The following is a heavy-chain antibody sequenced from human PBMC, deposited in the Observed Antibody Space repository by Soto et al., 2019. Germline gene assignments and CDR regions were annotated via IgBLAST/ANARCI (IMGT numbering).Heavy chain of an antibody. D-gene: IGHD3-3*01. V-gene: IGHV4-39*01. CDR1: GGSISSSSYY. CDR2: IYYSGST. J-gene: IGHJ6*02. Sequence: SETLSLTCTVSGGSISSSSYYWGWIRQPPGKGLEWIGSIYYSGSTYYNPSLKSRVTISVDTSKNQFSLKLSSVTAADTAVYYCATPGYYDFWSGYYYGMDVWGQGTTVTVSS. CDR3: ATPGYYDFWSGYYYGMDV.